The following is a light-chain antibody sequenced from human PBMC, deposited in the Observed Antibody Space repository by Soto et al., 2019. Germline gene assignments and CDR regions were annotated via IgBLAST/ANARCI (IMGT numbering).Light chain of an antibody. V-gene: IGKV3-20*01. Sequence: EIVLTQSPGTLSLSPGEGGTLSCRASQSVNSKYLAWYQQRPGQAPRLLIYAASNRATGISDRFSASGSGTNFTLTISSLEPDDFTMYYGPLYSSSPGTFGQGTKVEIK. CDR3: PLYSSSPGT. CDR1: QSVNSKY. J-gene: IGKJ1*01. CDR2: AAS.